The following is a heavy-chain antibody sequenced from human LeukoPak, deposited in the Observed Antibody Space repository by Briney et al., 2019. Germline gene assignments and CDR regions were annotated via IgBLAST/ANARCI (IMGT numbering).Heavy chain of an antibody. CDR2: IIPIFGTA. J-gene: IGHJ4*02. V-gene: IGHV1-69*05. D-gene: IGHD3-16*02. CDR3: AIGLVFGGVIVRPKPH. Sequence: SVKVSCKASGGTFISYAISWVRQAPGQELEWMGGIIPIFGTANYAQKFQGRVTITTDESTSTAYMELSSLRSEDTAVYYCAIGLVFGGVIVRPKPHWGQGTLVTVSS. CDR1: GGTFISYA.